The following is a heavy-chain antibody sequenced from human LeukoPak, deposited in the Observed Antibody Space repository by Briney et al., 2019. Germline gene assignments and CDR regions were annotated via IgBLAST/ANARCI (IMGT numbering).Heavy chain of an antibody. J-gene: IGHJ4*02. D-gene: IGHD2-8*01. Sequence: ASVKVSCKASGYTFTGYYIHWVRQAPGQGLEWMGWINPNSGGTNYAQKLQGRVTMTTDTSTSTAYMELRSLRSDDTAVYYCARERGGISSKRPVLMVYAWDYWGQGTLVTVSS. CDR2: INPNSGGT. CDR3: ARERGGISSKRPVLMVYAWDY. V-gene: IGHV1-2*02. CDR1: GYTFTGYY.